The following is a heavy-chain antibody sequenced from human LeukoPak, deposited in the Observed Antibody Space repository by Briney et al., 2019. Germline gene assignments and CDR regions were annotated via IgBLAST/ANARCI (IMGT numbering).Heavy chain of an antibody. J-gene: IGHJ4*02. Sequence: GGSLRLSCAASGFTFSSYGMNWVRQAPGKGLEWVSYISSSGSTIYYADSVKGRFTISRDNAKNSLYLQMNSLRAEDTAVYYCAKARSSTVTTSFDYWGQGTLVTVSS. CDR1: GFTFSSYG. D-gene: IGHD4-17*01. V-gene: IGHV3-48*03. CDR3: AKARSSTVTTSFDY. CDR2: ISSSGSTI.